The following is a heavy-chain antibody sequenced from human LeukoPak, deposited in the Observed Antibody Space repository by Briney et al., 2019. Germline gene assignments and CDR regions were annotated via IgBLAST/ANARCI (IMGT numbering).Heavy chain of an antibody. V-gene: IGHV1-8*01. CDR2: MNPNSGDT. Sequence: ASVKDSCKASAYTFTSYDINWVRQATGQGLEWMGWMNPNSGDTGYAQKFQGRVTMTRNTSISTAYMELSSLRSEDTAVYYCARDGASELGDYWGQGTLVTVSS. J-gene: IGHJ4*02. D-gene: IGHD1-26*01. CDR3: ARDGASELGDY. CDR1: AYTFTSYD.